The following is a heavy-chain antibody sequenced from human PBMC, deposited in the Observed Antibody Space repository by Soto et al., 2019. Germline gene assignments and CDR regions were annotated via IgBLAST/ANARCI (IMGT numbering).Heavy chain of an antibody. CDR3: ARGMAAAGDTFDM. CDR2: IYHSGIT. CDR1: GDSIKDSY. J-gene: IGHJ3*02. V-gene: IGHV4-59*01. Sequence: QVLLQESGPGLVKPSETLSLTCTVSGDSIKDSYWSWIRQPPGRGLAWIGFIYHSGITNYDASLKGRVTISIDTSKKQISLKMTSVTSADTAVYYCARGMAAAGDTFDMWGQGTMVTVSS. D-gene: IGHD6-13*01.